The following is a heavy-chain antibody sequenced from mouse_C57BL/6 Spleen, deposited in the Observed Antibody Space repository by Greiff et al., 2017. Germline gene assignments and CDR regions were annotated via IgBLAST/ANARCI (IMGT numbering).Heavy chain of an antibody. J-gene: IGHJ2*01. CDR3: ARRIDDDYFDD. D-gene: IGHD2-12*01. CDR1: GYTFTSYW. CDR2: INPSSGYT. V-gene: IGHV1-7*01. Sequence: QVQLKESGAELAKPGASVKLSCKASGYTFTSYWMHWVKQRPGQGLEWIGYINPSSGYTKYNQKFKDKATLTADKSSSTAYMQLSSLTYEDSAVYYCARRIDDDYFDDWGQGTTLTVSS.